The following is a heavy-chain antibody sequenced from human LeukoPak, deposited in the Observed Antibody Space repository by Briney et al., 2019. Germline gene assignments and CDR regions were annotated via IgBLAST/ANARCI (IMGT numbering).Heavy chain of an antibody. CDR3: ARDPYGDHILDY. V-gene: IGHV4-31*02. J-gene: IGHJ4*02. CDR1: GGSISRGGYY. CDR2: IYYSGST. D-gene: IGHD4-17*01. Sequence: SQTLSLTWTVSGGSISRGGYYWSWLRPHPGTGLEWIGYIYYSGSTYYNPSLKSRVTISVDTSKNQFSLKLSSVTDADTAVYYCARDPYGDHILDYLGQGTLVTVSS.